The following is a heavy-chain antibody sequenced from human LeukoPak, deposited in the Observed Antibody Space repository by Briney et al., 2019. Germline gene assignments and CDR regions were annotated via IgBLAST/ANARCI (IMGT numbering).Heavy chain of an antibody. Sequence: SETLSLTCAVYGGSFSGYYWSWIRQSPGKGLEWIGSIHPSGMLYNNPSLESRVTMSRDTSKNQFSLTLNSVTAADTAVYFCSRGLDSRKLGYWGQGILVTVSS. CDR1: GGSFSGYY. CDR3: SRGLDSRKLGY. D-gene: IGHD3-22*01. CDR2: IHPSGML. J-gene: IGHJ4*02. V-gene: IGHV4-34*01.